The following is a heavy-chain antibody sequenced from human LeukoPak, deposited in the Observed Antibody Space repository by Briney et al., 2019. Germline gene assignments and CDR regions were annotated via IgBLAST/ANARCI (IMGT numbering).Heavy chain of an antibody. CDR2: ISYSGST. CDR3: ARISIVVVPGYFDY. V-gene: IGHV4-39*01. Sequence: KPSETLSLTCTVSGGSISSSSYQWGWIRQPPGKGLEWIGTISYSGSTYYNPSPKSRVTVSVDTSKNQFSLKLSSVTAADTAVYYCARISIVVVPGYFDYWGQGTLVTVSS. D-gene: IGHD2-2*01. CDR1: GGSISSSSYQ. J-gene: IGHJ4*02.